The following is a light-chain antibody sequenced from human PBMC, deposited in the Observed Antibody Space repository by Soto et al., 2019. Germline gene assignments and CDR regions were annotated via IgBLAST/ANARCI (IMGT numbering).Light chain of an antibody. CDR3: SSYTTGRTLL. J-gene: IGLJ2*01. V-gene: IGLV2-14*01. CDR2: DVS. CDR1: SSDVGAYNY. Sequence: QSALTQPASVSGSPGQSITFSCTGTSSDVGAYNYVAWYQQHPGKAPKLMIYDVSNRPSGVSNRFSGSQSGNTASLTISGLQAEDEADYYCSSYTTGRTLLFGGGTQLTVL.